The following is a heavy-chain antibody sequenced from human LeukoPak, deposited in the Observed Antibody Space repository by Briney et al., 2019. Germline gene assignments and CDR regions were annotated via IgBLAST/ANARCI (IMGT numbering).Heavy chain of an antibody. D-gene: IGHD2-15*01. CDR1: GYTFIDYY. J-gene: IGHJ4*02. CDR2: INPNSGGT. Sequence: ASVKGSCKASGYTFIDYYIHWVRQAPGQGLEWMGWINPNSGGTNFAQKFQGRVTMTRDTSISTAYMDLSRLRSDDTAVYYCARGGSGKTFDYWGQGTLVTVSS. V-gene: IGHV1-2*02. CDR3: ARGGSGKTFDY.